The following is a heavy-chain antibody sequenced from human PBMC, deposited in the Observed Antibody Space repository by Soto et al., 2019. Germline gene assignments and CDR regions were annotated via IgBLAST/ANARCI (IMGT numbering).Heavy chain of an antibody. J-gene: IGHJ6*02. CDR2: INPSGGGT. CDR3: ARNELYGLDV. CDR1: GYTFTSYY. D-gene: IGHD1-1*01. Sequence: ASVKVSCKASGYTFTSYYIYWVRQAPGQGLEWMGIINPSGGGTSYAQRFQGRITMTRVPSTSIVSMELSSLRSEDTAVYYCARNELYGLDVWGQGTPVTVSS. V-gene: IGHV1-46*01.